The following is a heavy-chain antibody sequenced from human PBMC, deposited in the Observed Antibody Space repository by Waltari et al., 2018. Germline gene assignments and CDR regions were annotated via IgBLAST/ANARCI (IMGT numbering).Heavy chain of an antibody. CDR1: GGPSSRTPYY. D-gene: IGHD2-21*01. CDR3: ARDVDMSFYYYMDV. CDR2: IYYSGST. Sequence: QLQLQESGPRLVKPSETLSLSCTVSGGPSSRTPYYWVWIRQPPGKGLEWIGSIYYSGSTYYNPSLKSRVTIAVDTAKNQVSLKLTSVSAADTAVYYCARDVDMSFYYYMDVWGKGTTVTIS. J-gene: IGHJ6*03. V-gene: IGHV4-39*07.